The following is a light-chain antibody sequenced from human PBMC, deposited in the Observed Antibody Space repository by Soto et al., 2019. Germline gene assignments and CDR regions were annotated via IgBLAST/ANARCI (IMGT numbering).Light chain of an antibody. Sequence: EIVLTQSPGTLSLSPGERATLSCRASQTVSSNYLTWYQQKPGQAPRLLIYGASSRATGIPDRFSGSGSGTDFTLIISRLEPEDFAVHYCQQYGSSPMYTFGQGTKLEIK. V-gene: IGKV3-20*01. CDR1: QTVSSNY. CDR3: QQYGSSPMYT. CDR2: GAS. J-gene: IGKJ2*01.